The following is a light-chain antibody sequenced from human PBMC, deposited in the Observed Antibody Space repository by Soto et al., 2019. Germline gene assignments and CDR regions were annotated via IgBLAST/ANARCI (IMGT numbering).Light chain of an antibody. V-gene: IGLV1-51*02. CDR1: SSNIENNY. J-gene: IGLJ1*01. Sequence: QSVLTQPPSVSAAPGQKVTISCSGSSSNIENNYVFWYQQLPGTAPTLPIYENNKRPSGIPDRFSGSKSGTSATLGITGLQTGDEADYYCGTWDSSLSAFYVFGTGTKVTV. CDR3: GTWDSSLSAFYV. CDR2: ENN.